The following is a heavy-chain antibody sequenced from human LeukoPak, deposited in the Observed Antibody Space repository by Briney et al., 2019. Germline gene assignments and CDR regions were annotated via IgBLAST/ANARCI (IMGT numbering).Heavy chain of an antibody. CDR1: GGSFGGYY. V-gene: IGHV4-34*01. CDR3: ARLQWLVRGFDY. Sequence: TPSETLSLTCAVYGGSFGGYYWSWIRQPPGKGLEGIGEINHSGSTNYNPSLKSRVTISVDTSKNQFSLKLSSVTAADTAVYYCARLQWLVRGFDYWGQGTLVTVSS. CDR2: INHSGST. D-gene: IGHD6-19*01. J-gene: IGHJ4*02.